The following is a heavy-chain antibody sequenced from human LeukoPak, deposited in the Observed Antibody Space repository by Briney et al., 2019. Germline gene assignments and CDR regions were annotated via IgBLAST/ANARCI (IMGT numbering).Heavy chain of an antibody. J-gene: IGHJ4*02. CDR2: IYYSGST. Sequence: SETLSLTCTVSGGSISSYYWSWIRQPPGKGLEWIGYIYYSGSTNYNPSLKSRVTISVDTSKNQFSLKLSSVTAADTAVYYCARGSTSAWGFDYWGQGTLVTVSS. CDR3: ARGSTSAWGFDY. CDR1: GGSISSYY. D-gene: IGHD2-2*01. V-gene: IGHV4-59*01.